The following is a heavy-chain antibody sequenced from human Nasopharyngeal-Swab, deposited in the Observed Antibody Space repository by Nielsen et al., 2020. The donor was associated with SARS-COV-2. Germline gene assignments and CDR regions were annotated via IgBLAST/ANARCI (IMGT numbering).Heavy chain of an antibody. CDR2: ISYDGSNK. CDR3: ARDLYDFWSGYKYYFDY. Sequence: GESLKISCAASGFTFSSYGMHWVRQAPGKGLEWVAVISYDGSNKYYADSVKGRFTISRDNSKNTLYLQMNSLRAEDTAVYYCARDLYDFWSGYKYYFDYWGQGTLVTVSS. J-gene: IGHJ4*02. D-gene: IGHD3-3*01. CDR1: GFTFSSYG. V-gene: IGHV3-30*03.